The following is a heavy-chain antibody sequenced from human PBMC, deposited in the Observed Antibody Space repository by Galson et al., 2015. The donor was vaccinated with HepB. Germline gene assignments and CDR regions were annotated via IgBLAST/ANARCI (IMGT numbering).Heavy chain of an antibody. CDR2: IIPVLGST. J-gene: IGHJ3*01. D-gene: IGHD2/OR15-2a*01. V-gene: IGHV1-69*10. Sequence: SVKVSCKVSGGIFSTFAISWVRQAPGEGLVWMGRIIPVLGSTNYAQTFQGRVTISADTPATTAYLDLTSLRPDDTAVYYCAKSRWVNFLTLFRGPIPDVFDVWGQGTKVIVSS. CDR1: GGIFSTFA. CDR3: AKSRWVNFLTLFRGPIPDVFDV.